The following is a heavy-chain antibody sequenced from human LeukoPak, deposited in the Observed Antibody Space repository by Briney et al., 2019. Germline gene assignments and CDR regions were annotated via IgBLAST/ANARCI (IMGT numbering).Heavy chain of an antibody. CDR2: INHSGST. CDR3: ARLRRPPVVKDYYYMDV. J-gene: IGHJ6*03. Sequence: SETLSLTCAVYGGSFSGYYWSWIRQPPGKGLEWIGEINHSGSTNYNPSLKSRVTISVDTSKNQFSLKLSSVTAADTAVYYCARLRRPPVVKDYYYMDVWGKGTTVTISS. D-gene: IGHD4-23*01. CDR1: GGSFSGYY. V-gene: IGHV4-34*01.